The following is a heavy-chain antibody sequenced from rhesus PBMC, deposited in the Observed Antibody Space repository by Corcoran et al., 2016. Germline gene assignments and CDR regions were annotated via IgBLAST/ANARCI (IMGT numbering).Heavy chain of an antibody. V-gene: IGHV5-20*02. CDR2: IDPRDTDT. Sequence: EVQLVQSGAEVKRPGESLKISCKTSGYSFTSYWISWVRQMPGNGLEGMGAIDPRDTDTRDSPSIQGQVTISADKSISTAYRQWSSLKASDTATYYCALDGKRSYGFDYWGQGVLVTVSS. D-gene: IGHD5-36*01. CDR1: GYSFTSYW. CDR3: ALDGKRSYGFDY. J-gene: IGHJ4*01.